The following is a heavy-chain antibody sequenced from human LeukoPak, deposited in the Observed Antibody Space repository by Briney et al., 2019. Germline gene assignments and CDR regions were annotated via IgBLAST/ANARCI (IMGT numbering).Heavy chain of an antibody. J-gene: IGHJ5*02. CDR2: INPNSGGT. Sequence: GASVKVSCEDSIYIFSVYYMHGVRQAPGQGLEWMGWINPNSGGTNYAQKFQGRVTMTRDTSISTTYMELSRLISEETAVYSCAKGARWLVGGDWFDPWGQGTLVTVSS. V-gene: IGHV1-2*02. D-gene: IGHD6-19*01. CDR3: AKGARWLVGGDWFDP. CDR1: IYIFSVYY.